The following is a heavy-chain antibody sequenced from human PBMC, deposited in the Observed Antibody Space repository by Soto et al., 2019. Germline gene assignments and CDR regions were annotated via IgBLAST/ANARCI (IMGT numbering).Heavy chain of an antibody. CDR3: ARSMVPDAFDI. V-gene: IGHV1-46*03. CDR2: IYPSGGST. J-gene: IGHJ3*02. Sequence: ASVKVSCKASGYTFTSYYMHWVRQAPGQGLEWMGRIYPSGGSTSYAQKFQGRVTMTRDTSTSTVYMELSSLRSEDTAVYYCARSMVPDAFDIWGQGTMVTVSS. CDR1: GYTFTSYY. D-gene: IGHD3-10*01.